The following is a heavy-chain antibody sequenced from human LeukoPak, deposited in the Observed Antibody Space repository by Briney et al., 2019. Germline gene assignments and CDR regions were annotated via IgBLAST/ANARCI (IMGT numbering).Heavy chain of an antibody. V-gene: IGHV4-39*07. CDR1: GGSISSRSYY. CDR3: ARGSSSGTSGHDAFDI. CDR2: IYYSGSS. Sequence: SETLSLTCTVSGGSISSRSYYWGWIRQPPGKGLEWIGSIYYSGSSYYNPSLNSRVTISVDTSKKQFSLKLTSVTAADTAVYHCARGSSSGTSGHDAFDIWGQGTMVTVSS. D-gene: IGHD5-12*01. J-gene: IGHJ3*02.